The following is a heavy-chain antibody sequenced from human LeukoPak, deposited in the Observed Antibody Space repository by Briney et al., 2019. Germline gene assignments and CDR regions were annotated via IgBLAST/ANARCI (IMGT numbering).Heavy chain of an antibody. V-gene: IGHV3-23*01. CDR2: ISGSGGST. J-gene: IGHJ4*02. CDR3: ETDLSHHASY. D-gene: IGHD2/OR15-2a*01. CDR1: RFTPRLAT. Sequence: PGGSLRLSCAQPRFTPRLATMSCGRQAPGKGLEWVSAISGSGGSTYYADSVKGRFTISRDNSKNTLYLQMNSLRAEDTAVYYCETDLSHHASYWGKGTLVTVSS.